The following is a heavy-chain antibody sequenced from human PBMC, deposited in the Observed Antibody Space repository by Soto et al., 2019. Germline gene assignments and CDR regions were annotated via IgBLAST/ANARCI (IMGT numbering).Heavy chain of an antibody. CDR2: IYSSGST. V-gene: IGHV4-61*01. CDR3: ARINWYTSSWYYFDY. J-gene: IGHJ4*02. Sequence: SETLSLTCAVSGGSVSSVSYYWSWIRQPPGKGLEWIGYIYSSGSTNYNPSHKSRVTISVDTYKNQFSLKLSSVTAADTAVYYCARINWYTSSWYYFDYWGQGTLVTVSS. D-gene: IGHD6-13*01. CDR1: GGSVSSVSYY.